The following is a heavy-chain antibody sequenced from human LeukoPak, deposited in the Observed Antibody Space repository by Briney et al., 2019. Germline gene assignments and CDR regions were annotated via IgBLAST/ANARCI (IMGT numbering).Heavy chain of an antibody. CDR2: IYFSGST. J-gene: IGHJ3*02. CDR3: ARRAWGFREQKGSFDI. V-gene: IGHV4-39*01. CDR1: GGSLSSSGDH. Sequence: SESPSLTCTVSGGSLSSSGDHWGWIRQPPGEWLECIGNIYFSGSTYYNPSLRSRVTISVDTSRNQSSLKLTSVTAADTAVYYCARRAWGFREQKGSFDIWGQGTMVTVSS. D-gene: IGHD3-10*01.